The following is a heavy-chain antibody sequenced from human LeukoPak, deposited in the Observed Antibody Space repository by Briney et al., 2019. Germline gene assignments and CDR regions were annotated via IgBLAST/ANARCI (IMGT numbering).Heavy chain of an antibody. V-gene: IGHV3-48*03. J-gene: IGHJ4*02. CDR1: GFTFSSYE. CDR2: ISSSGSTI. Sequence: PGGSLRLSCAASGFTFSSYEMNWVRQAPGKGLEWVSYISSSGSTIYYADSVKGRFTISRDNAKNSLYLQMNSLRAEDTAVYYCAGMTTVKGIYYFDYWGQGTLVTVSS. CDR3: AGMTTVKGIYYFDY. D-gene: IGHD4-17*01.